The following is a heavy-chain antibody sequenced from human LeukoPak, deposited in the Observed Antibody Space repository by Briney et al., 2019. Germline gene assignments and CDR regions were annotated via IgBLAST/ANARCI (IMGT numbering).Heavy chain of an antibody. CDR2: INSDGSST. V-gene: IGHV3-74*01. J-gene: IGHJ6*02. CDR1: GFTFSSYR. CDR3: ARNPGMDV. Sequence: GGSLRLSCAASGFTFSSYRLHWVSQAPGKRLVWVSHINSDGSSTGYADSVKGRLTISRDNAKNTLFLQMNSLRAEDTAVYYCARNPGMDVWGQGTTVTVSS.